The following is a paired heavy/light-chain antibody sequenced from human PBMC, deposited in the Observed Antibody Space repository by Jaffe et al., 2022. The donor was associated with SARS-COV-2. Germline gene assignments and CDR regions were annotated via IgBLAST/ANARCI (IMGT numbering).Light chain of an antibody. CDR2: QVS. CDR1: QSLVYSDGNTY. Sequence: DVVMTQSPLSLPVIFGQPASISCRSTQSLVYSDGNTYLNWFHQRPGQSPRRLIYQVSNRDSGVPDRFSGSGSGTDFTLKISRVEAEDVGVYYCMQATHWPLTFGGGTKVEIK. V-gene: IGKV2-30*01. J-gene: IGKJ4*01. CDR3: MQATHWPLT.
Heavy chain of an antibody. CDR2: LHDDGGGT. CDR1: GFMFSSDA. D-gene: IGHD5-18*01. J-gene: IGHJ1*01. V-gene: IGHV3-23*01. CDR3: ARDGYLGRGDN. Sequence: EVQLLESGGGLVQPGGSLRLSCAASGFMFSSDAMSWVRQAPGKGLEWVATLHDDGGGTMYAGSVKGRFTISRDNSKNMLYLQMNSLRAEDTAVYYCARDGYLGRGDNWGPGTLVTVSS.